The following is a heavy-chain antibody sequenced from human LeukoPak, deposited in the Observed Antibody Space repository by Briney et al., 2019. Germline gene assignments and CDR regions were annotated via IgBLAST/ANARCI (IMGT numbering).Heavy chain of an antibody. D-gene: IGHD3-10*01. CDR2: ISAYNGNT. V-gene: IGHV1-18*01. Sequence: ASVKVSCKASGYTFTSYGISWVRQAPGQGLEWMGWISAYNGNTNYAQKLQGRVTMTTDTSTNTAYMELRSLRSDDTAVYYCARAPGVLLWFGELSPTDYWGQGTLVTVSS. CDR1: GYTFTSYG. J-gene: IGHJ4*02. CDR3: ARAPGVLLWFGELSPTDY.